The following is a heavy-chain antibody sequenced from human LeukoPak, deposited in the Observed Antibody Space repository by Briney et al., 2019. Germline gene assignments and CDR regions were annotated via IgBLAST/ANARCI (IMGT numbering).Heavy chain of an antibody. V-gene: IGHV3-23*01. CDR1: GFTFNTYA. CDR3: AKARSVVVAATVEYYFDY. J-gene: IGHJ4*02. Sequence: GGSLRLSCAASGFTFNTYAMSWVRQAPGKGLEWVSAISDSGGSAYYADSVKGRFTISRDNSKNTLYLQMNSLRAEDTAVYYCAKARSVVVAATVEYYFDYWGQGTLVTVSS. D-gene: IGHD2-15*01. CDR2: ISDSGGSA.